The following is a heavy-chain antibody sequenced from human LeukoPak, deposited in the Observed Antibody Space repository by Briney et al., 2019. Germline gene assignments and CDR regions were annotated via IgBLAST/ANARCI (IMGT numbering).Heavy chain of an antibody. CDR1: GFTFSRYW. Sequence: PGGSLRLSCAASGFTFSRYWMSWVRQAPGKGLEWVANIKEDGSVKYYVESVKGRITISRDNAKNSLYLQMNSLRAEDTAVYYCAASITMFDYWGQGTLVTVSS. CDR3: AASITMFDY. V-gene: IGHV3-7*02. D-gene: IGHD3-10*01. CDR2: IKEDGSVK. J-gene: IGHJ4*02.